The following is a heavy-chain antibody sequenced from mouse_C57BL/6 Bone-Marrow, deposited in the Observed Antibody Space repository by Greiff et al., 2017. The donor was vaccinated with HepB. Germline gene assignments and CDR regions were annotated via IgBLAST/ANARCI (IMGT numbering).Heavy chain of an antibody. J-gene: IGHJ1*03. V-gene: IGHV5-4*03. Sequence: EVKLMESGGGLVKPGGSLKLSCAASGFTFSSYAMSWVRQTPEKRLEWVATISDGGSYTYYPDNVKGRFTISRDNAKNNLYLQMSHLKSEDTAMYYCARGYGSSYRYFDVWGTGTTVTVSS. CDR2: ISDGGSYT. CDR1: GFTFSSYA. CDR3: ARGYGSSYRYFDV. D-gene: IGHD1-1*01.